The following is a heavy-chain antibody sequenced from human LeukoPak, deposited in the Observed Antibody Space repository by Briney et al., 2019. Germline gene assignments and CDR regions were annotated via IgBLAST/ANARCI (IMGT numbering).Heavy chain of an antibody. D-gene: IGHD4-17*01. V-gene: IGHV3-48*02. CDR2: IGSGSTAI. Sequence: GGSLGLSCAASGFTFSSYNMNWVRQAPGKGLEWVSYIGSGSTAIYYADSVKGRFTISRDNAKNSLYLQMNSLRDEDTAVYYCARVAVTTDYWGRGTLVTVSS. CDR1: GFTFSSYN. CDR3: ARVAVTTDY. J-gene: IGHJ4*02.